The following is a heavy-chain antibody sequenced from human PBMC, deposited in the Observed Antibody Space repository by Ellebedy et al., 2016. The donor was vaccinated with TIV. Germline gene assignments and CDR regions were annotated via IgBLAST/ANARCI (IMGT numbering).Heavy chain of an antibody. CDR2: ISSSSSYI. CDR3: ARSILRYSGYDSYYDY. D-gene: IGHD5-12*01. J-gene: IGHJ4*02. CDR1: GFTFSSYS. V-gene: IGHV3-21*01. Sequence: GESLKISCAASGFTFSSYSMNWVRQAPGKGLEWVSSISSSSSYIYYADSVKGRFTISRDNAKNSLYLQMNSLRAEDTAVYYCARSILRYSGYDSYYDYWGQGTLVTVSS.